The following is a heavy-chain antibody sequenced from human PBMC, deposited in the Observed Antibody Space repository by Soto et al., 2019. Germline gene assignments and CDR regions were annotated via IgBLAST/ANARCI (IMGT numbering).Heavy chain of an antibody. V-gene: IGHV1-8*01. Sequence: QVQMVQSGAEVKKPGASVKVSCRASGYSFTSYDVNWVRQATGQGLEWMGWMNANSGNTAFAEKFQGIVTMTRDTAISTAYMELSGLTSEDTAVYYCARYPYTSYCSDGSCSYDAFDIWGQGTVVTVSS. CDR3: ARYPYTSYCSDGSCSYDAFDI. J-gene: IGHJ3*02. CDR2: MNANSGNT. CDR1: GYSFTSYD. D-gene: IGHD2-15*01.